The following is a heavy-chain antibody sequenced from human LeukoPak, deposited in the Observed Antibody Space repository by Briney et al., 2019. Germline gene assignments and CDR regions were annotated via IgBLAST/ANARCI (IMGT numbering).Heavy chain of an antibody. CDR1: GFTFSSYW. V-gene: IGHV3-7*01. J-gene: IGHJ2*01. CDR2: IKQDGSEK. Sequence: GGSLRLSCAASGFTFSSYWMSWVRQAPGKGLEWVANIKQDGSEKYYVDSVKGRFTISRDNAKNSLYLQMNSLRAEDTAVYYCVSAAAGNWYFDLWGRGTLVTVSS. CDR3: VSAAAGNWYFDL. D-gene: IGHD6-13*01.